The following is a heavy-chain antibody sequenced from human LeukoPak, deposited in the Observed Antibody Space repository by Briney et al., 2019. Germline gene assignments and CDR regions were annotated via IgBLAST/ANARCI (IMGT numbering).Heavy chain of an antibody. CDR3: ARGAAALPN. CDR1: GGSISSSSYY. CDR2: IYYSGST. D-gene: IGHD6-13*01. J-gene: IGHJ4*02. V-gene: IGHV4-39*07. Sequence: KPSETLSLTCTVSGGSISSSSYYWGWIRQPPGKGLEWIGSIYYSGSTYYNPSLKSRVTISVDTSKNQFSLKLSSVTAADTAVYYCARGAAALPNWGQGTLVTVSS.